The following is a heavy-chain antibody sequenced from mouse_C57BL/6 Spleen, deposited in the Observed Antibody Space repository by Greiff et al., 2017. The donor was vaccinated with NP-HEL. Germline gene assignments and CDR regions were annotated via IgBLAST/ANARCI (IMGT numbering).Heavy chain of an antibody. V-gene: IGHV1-82*01. CDR1: GYAFSSSW. CDR2: IYPGDGDT. CDR3: AREGDYGSAYAMDY. D-gene: IGHD1-1*01. J-gene: IGHJ4*01. Sequence: VQLQQSGPELVKPGASVKISCKASGYAFSSSWMNWVKQRPGKGLEWIGRIYPGDGDTNYNGKFKGKATLTADKSSSTAYMQLSSLTSEDSAVYFCAREGDYGSAYAMDYWGQGTSVTVSS.